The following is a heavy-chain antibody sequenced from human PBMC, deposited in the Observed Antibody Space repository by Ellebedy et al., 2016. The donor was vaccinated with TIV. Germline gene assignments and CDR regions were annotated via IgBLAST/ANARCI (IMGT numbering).Heavy chain of an antibody. J-gene: IGHJ4*02. V-gene: IGHV4-38-2*02. CDR2: IYHLGNT. Sequence: SETLSLTCTVSNSSISSGSYWAWIRQPPGKGLEWIGTIYHLGNTFYNPSLNSRLAISIDQSKNQLYLRLTSVTAADTAVYYCSSGNYETLTGSTGGDFDSWGQGTLVTVSS. D-gene: IGHD3-9*01. CDR3: SSGNYETLTGSTGGDFDS. CDR1: NSSISSGSY.